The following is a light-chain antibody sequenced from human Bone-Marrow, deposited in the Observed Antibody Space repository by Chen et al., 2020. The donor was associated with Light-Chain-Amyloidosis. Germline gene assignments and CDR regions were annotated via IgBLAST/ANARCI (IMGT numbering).Light chain of an antibody. CDR2: EVT. Sequence: QSSLTQPASVSRSPGQSITISCTGTSSDVGGDNHVSWYQQHPDKAPKLMIYEVTNRPSWVPDRVSGSKSENTASLTISGLQTEDEADYFCSSYTIKNTLVFGSGTSVNVL. CDR1: SSDVGGDNH. J-gene: IGLJ1*01. V-gene: IGLV2-14*01. CDR3: SSYTIKNTLV.